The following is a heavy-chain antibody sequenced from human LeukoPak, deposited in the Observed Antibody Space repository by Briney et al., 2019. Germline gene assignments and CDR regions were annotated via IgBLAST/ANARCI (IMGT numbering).Heavy chain of an antibody. CDR1: GYTLTELS. CDR3: ATIAAAGGYYYYGMDV. D-gene: IGHD6-13*01. CDR2: FDPEDGET. J-gene: IGHJ6*02. V-gene: IGHV1-24*01. Sequence: ASVKVSYKVSGYTLTELSMHRVRQAPGKGREGMGGFDPEDGETIYAQKFQGRVTMTEDTSTDTAYMELSSLRSEDTAVYYCATIAAAGGYYYYGMDVWGQGTTVTVSS.